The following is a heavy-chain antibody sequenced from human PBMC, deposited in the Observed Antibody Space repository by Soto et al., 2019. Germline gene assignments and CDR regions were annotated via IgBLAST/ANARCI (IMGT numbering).Heavy chain of an antibody. CDR3: ARSPYYSNFDY. D-gene: IGHD4-4*01. CDR1: GDSISSGSYY. J-gene: IGHJ4*02. CDR2: IYYSGST. V-gene: IGHV4-61*01. Sequence: PSETLSLTCTVSGDSISSGSYYRSWIRQPPGKGLEWIGYIYYSGSTNYNPSLKSRVTISVDTSKNQFSLKLSSVTAADTAVYYCARSPYYSNFDYWGQGTLVTVSS.